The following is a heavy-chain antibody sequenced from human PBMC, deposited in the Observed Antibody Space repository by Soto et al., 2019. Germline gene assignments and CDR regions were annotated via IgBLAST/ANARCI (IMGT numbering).Heavy chain of an antibody. CDR1: GFTFSSYA. V-gene: IGHV3-23*01. Sequence: GGSLRLSCAASGFTFSSYAMSWVRQAPGKGLEWVSAISGGGGSTYYADSVKGRFTISRDNSKNTLYLQMNSLRAEGTAVYYCAKDTIWSGYYRDDAFDIWGQGTMVTVS. D-gene: IGHD3-3*01. CDR2: ISGGGGST. J-gene: IGHJ3*02. CDR3: AKDTIWSGYYRDDAFDI.